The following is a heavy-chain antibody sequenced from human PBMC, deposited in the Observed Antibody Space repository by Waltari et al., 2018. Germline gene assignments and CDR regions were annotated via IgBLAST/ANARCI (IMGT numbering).Heavy chain of an antibody. V-gene: IGHV4-4*07. Sequence: QVQLQESGPGLVKPSETLSLTCTVSGGSISSYYWSWIRQPAGKGLEWIGRIYASGSTNYNPSLKSRVTISVDKSKNQFSLKLSSVTAADTAVYYCARGRSLILGDGYNYFDYWGQGTLVTVSS. D-gene: IGHD1-26*01. CDR1: GGSISSYY. J-gene: IGHJ4*02. CDR3: ARGRSLILGDGYNYFDY. CDR2: IYASGST.